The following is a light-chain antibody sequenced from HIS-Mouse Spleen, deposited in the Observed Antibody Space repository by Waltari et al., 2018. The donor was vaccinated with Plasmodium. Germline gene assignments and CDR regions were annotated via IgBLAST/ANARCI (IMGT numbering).Light chain of an antibody. CDR1: QSVSSSY. J-gene: IGKJ4*01. CDR2: GAS. CDR3: QQYGSSPRG. V-gene: IGKV3-20*01. Sequence: EIVLTQSPGTLSLSPGERAPLSCRASQSVSSSYLAWYQQKPGQAPRLLIYGASSRATGIPDRFSGSGSGTDFTLTISRLEPEDFAVYYCQQYGSSPRGFGGGTKVEIK.